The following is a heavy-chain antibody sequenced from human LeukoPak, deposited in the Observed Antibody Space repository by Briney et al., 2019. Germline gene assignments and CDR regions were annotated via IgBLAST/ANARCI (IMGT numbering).Heavy chain of an antibody. D-gene: IGHD1-26*01. V-gene: IGHV4-39*01. Sequence: PSETLSLTCTVSGGSISSSSYYWGWIRQPPGKGLEWIGSIYYSGSTYYNPSLESRVTISVDTSKNQFSLKLSSVTAADTAVYYCARRRSGSYYDDKYWGQGTLVTVSS. J-gene: IGHJ4*02. CDR3: ARRRSGSYYDDKY. CDR1: GGSISSSSYY. CDR2: IYYSGST.